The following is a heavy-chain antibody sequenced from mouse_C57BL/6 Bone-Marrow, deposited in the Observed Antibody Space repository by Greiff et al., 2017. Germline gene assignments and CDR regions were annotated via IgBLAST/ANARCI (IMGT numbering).Heavy chain of an antibody. J-gene: IGHJ3*01. Sequence: QVQLQQPGTELVKPGASVKLSCKASGYTFTSYWMHWVKQRPGQGLEWIGRIDPNSGGTKYNEKFKSKATLTVDKSSSTAYMQLSSLTSEDSAVYYCARYESWWDYWGQGTMLTVSA. CDR2: IDPNSGGT. CDR3: ARYESWWDY. V-gene: IGHV1-72*01. D-gene: IGHD1-1*02. CDR1: GYTFTSYW.